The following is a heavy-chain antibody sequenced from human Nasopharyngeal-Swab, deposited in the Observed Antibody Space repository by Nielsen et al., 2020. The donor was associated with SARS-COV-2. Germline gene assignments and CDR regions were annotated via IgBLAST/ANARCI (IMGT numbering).Heavy chain of an antibody. Sequence: WVRQAPGQGLEWMGIINPSGGSTSYAQKFQGRVTMTRDTSTSTVYMELSSLRSEDTAVYYCAREAGATMAGNFDYWGQGTLVTVSS. D-gene: IGHD5-12*01. CDR2: INPSGGST. V-gene: IGHV1-46*01. J-gene: IGHJ4*02. CDR3: AREAGATMAGNFDY.